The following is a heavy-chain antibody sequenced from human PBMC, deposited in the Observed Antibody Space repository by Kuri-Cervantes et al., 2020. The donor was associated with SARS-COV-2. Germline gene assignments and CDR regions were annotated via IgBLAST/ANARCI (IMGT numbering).Heavy chain of an antibody. CDR2: ISSSSSYI. J-gene: IGHJ6*02. CDR3: TTSYAPDIVVVPAVSPPGDEYYYYYYGMDV. CDR1: GFTFSSYS. D-gene: IGHD2-2*01. Sequence: GESLKISCAASGFTFSSYSMNWVRQAPGKGLEWVSSISSSSSYIYYADSVKGRFTISRDNAKNSLYLQMNSLRAEDTAVYYCTTSYAPDIVVVPAVSPPGDEYYYYYYGMDVWGQGTTVTVSS. V-gene: IGHV3-21*03.